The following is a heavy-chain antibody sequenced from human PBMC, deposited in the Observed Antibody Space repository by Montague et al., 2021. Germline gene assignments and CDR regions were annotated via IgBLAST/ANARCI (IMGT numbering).Heavy chain of an antibody. J-gene: IGHJ4*02. Sequence: SETLSLTCTVSGDSINFYYWSWIRQPPGKGLEWIGYVYYTGTTNYNPSLKSRVTISADTSRNQFFLNVNSVTAADTAVYYCARKGTNWDYWGQGTLVTVSS. CDR1: GDSINFYY. CDR2: VYYTGTT. CDR3: ARKGTNWDY. D-gene: IGHD2-8*01. V-gene: IGHV4-59*01.